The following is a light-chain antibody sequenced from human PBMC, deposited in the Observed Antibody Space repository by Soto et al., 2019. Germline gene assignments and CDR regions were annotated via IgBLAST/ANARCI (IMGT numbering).Light chain of an antibody. CDR1: QKISSSY. CDR2: GAS. J-gene: IGKJ5*01. CDR3: QQYGGTPPIT. Sequence: EIVLTQSPCTLSLSPGERATLSCTASQKISSSYLAWYQQKPGQAPRFIIYGASSRATGIPDRFSGSGSGTDFALTISRLEPEDFAVYYCQQYGGTPPITFGQGTRLEIK. V-gene: IGKV3-20*01.